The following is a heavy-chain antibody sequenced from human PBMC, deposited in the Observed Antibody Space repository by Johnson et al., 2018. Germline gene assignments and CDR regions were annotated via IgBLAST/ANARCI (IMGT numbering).Heavy chain of an antibody. CDR1: GFSFSSHA. J-gene: IGHJ6*03. D-gene: IGHD1-1*01. CDR2: ITSSGAAT. Sequence: VQLVESGGGLVQPGGSLRLSCAASGFSFSSHAMTWVRQAPEKGLEWVSTITSSGAATFYADSVKGRFTNSRDNSKNTLYLQMNSLRAEDKALVFCAKDGHNIHWYYYMDVWGKGTTVTVSS. V-gene: IGHV3-23*04. CDR3: AKDGHNIHWYYYMDV.